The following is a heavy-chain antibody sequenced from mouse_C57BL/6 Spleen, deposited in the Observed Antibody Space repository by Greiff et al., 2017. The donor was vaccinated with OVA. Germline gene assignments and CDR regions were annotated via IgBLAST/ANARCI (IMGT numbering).Heavy chain of an antibody. J-gene: IGHJ2*01. D-gene: IGHD2-2*01. CDR2: INYDGSST. V-gene: IGHV5-16*01. CDR3: ARVVGYFDY. Sequence: EVKLMESEGGLVQPGSSMKLSCTASGFTFSDYYMAWVRQVPEKGLEWVANINYDGSSTYYLDSLKSRFIISRDNAKNILYLQMSSLKSEDTATYYCARVVGYFDYWGQGTTLTVSS. CDR1: GFTFSDYY.